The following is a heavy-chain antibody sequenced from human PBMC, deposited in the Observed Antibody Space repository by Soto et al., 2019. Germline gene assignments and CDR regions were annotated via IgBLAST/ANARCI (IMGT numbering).Heavy chain of an antibody. Sequence: PSETLSLTCTVSGGSITSDYWTWIRQPPGKGLEYIGYIYNSGTTNYNPSLRSRVTISIDTSKNQFSLKLSSVTAADTAVYFCAIGPPPYYDISSRHYYFDYWGQGTLVTVSS. CDR3: AIGPPPYYDISSRHYYFDY. J-gene: IGHJ4*02. D-gene: IGHD3-22*01. CDR1: GGSITSDY. V-gene: IGHV4-59*01. CDR2: IYNSGTT.